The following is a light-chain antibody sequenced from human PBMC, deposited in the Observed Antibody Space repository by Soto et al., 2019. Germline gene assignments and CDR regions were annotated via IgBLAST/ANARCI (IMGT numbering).Light chain of an antibody. CDR3: QQFGVSPT. CDR2: GAS. V-gene: IGKV3-20*01. J-gene: IGKJ4*01. Sequence: DIVLTQSPGTLSLSPGERATLSCRASQTISNTFLAWYQQKPGQAPRLLIYGASSRATDIPDRFSGSGSGTDFTLTIGRLEPEDFAVYYCQQFGVSPTFGGGTKVDIK. CDR1: QTISNTF.